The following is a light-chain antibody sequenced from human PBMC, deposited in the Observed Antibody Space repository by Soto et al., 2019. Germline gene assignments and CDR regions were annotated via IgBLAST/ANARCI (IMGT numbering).Light chain of an antibody. J-gene: IGLJ3*02. Sequence: QSALTQPASVSGSPGQSITISCTGTSSDVGTYNLVSWYQQHPGKAPKVMIYEDTKRPSGVSNRFSGSKSGNTASLTISGLQAEDESDYYCSSYTISSTWVFGGGTKLTVL. CDR2: EDT. CDR1: SSDVGTYNL. CDR3: SSYTISSTWV. V-gene: IGLV2-14*02.